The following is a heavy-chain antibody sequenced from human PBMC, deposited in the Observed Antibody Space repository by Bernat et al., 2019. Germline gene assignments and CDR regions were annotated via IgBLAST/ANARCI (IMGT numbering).Heavy chain of an antibody. V-gene: IGHV3-30-3*01. D-gene: IGHD4-17*01. J-gene: IGHJ4*02. Sequence: QVQLVESGGGVVQPGRSLRLSCAASGFTFSSYAMHWVRQAPGKGLEWVAVISYDGSNKNYADSVKGRFTISRDNSKNTLYLQMNSLRAEDTAVYYCARGDYGIDYWGQGTLVTVSS. CDR1: GFTFSSYA. CDR2: ISYDGSNK. CDR3: ARGDYGIDY.